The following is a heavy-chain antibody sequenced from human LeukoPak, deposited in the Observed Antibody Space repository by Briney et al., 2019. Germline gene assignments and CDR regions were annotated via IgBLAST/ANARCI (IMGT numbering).Heavy chain of an antibody. Sequence: SVNVSCKASGGTFSSYTISWVRQAPGQGLEWMGRIIPILGIANYAQKFQGRVTITADKSTSTAYMELSSLRSEDTAVYYCAREFIKLGRDGYNYSDYWGQGTLVTVSS. J-gene: IGHJ4*02. V-gene: IGHV1-69*04. D-gene: IGHD5-24*01. CDR1: GGTFSSYT. CDR3: AREFIKLGRDGYNYSDY. CDR2: IIPILGIA.